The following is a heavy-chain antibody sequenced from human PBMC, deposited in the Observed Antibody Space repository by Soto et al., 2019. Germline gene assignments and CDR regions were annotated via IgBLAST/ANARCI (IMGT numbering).Heavy chain of an antibody. J-gene: IGHJ3*01. CDR2: IGSGDT. CDR3: ARENDPYGFDL. Sequence: QVKLVQSQTTQEKPGASVKVSCEAFGYSFDSYAYSWVRQAPGQGLEWMGRIGSGDTKYAQKLQGRVTMTTDTSTNTAYMELRSLRSDDTALYYCARENDPYGFDLWGQGTMVTVSS. CDR1: GYSFDSYA. V-gene: IGHV1-18*01.